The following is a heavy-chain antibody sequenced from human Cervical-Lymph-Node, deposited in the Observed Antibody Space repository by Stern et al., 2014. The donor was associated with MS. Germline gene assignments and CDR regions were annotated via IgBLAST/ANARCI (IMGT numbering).Heavy chain of an antibody. CDR3: ARDRRAFLDY. D-gene: IGHD2/OR15-2a*01. Sequence: EVQLVPSGGGLVQPGGSLRLSCVASGFSFGTSWMSWVRQPPGRGLEWVANIRQDGYDKFYVDSVKGRFTISRDNARNSLYLQMNSLTVADTAVYYCARDRRAFLDYWGQGTHVAVSS. J-gene: IGHJ4*02. CDR2: IRQDGYDK. V-gene: IGHV3-7*01. CDR1: GFSFGTSW.